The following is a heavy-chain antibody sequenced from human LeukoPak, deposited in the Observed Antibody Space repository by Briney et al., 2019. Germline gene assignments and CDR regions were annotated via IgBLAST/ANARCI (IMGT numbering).Heavy chain of an antibody. Sequence: GGSLKISCQGLGYRFDNYWVAWVRQRPGKGLEWMGIIYPGDADTAYSPSFQGQVTISADTSIMTVYLQWTSLKASGTAMYYCARHVSVDPDSPTTSGKRSAGFEIWGQGTMVIVSS. CDR2: IYPGDADT. J-gene: IGHJ3*02. CDR3: ARHVSVDPDSPTTSGKRSAGFEI. V-gene: IGHV5-51*01. CDR1: GYRFDNYW. D-gene: IGHD4-23*01.